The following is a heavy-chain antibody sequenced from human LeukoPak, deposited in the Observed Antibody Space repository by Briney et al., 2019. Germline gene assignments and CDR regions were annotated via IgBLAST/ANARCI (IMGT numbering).Heavy chain of an antibody. CDR2: ISGSGGAT. CDR1: GITLSNYG. CDR3: AKRGVVIRVILVGFHKEAYYFDS. V-gene: IGHV3-23*01. J-gene: IGHJ4*02. D-gene: IGHD3-10*01. Sequence: GGSLRLSCAVSGITLSNYGMSWVRQAPGKGLEWVAGISGSGGATYYADSVKGRFTISRDNPKNTLYLQMNSLRAEDTAVYFCAKRGVVIRVILVGFHKEAYYFDSWGQGALVTVSS.